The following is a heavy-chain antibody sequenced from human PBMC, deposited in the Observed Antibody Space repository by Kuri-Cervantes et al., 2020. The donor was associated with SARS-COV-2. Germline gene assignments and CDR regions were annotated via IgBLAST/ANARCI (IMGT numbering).Heavy chain of an antibody. Sequence: GESLKISCATSGFTFSSYGMHWVRQAPGKGLEWVTFIRYDGSNQYYGDSVKGRFTISRDNSKNTLYLQMNSLRAEDTAVYYCASTQISYGGNSGSYWYFDLWGRGTLVTVSS. J-gene: IGHJ2*01. CDR3: ASTQISYGGNSGSYWYFDL. D-gene: IGHD4-23*01. CDR1: GFTFSSYG. CDR2: IRYDGSNQ. V-gene: IGHV3-30*02.